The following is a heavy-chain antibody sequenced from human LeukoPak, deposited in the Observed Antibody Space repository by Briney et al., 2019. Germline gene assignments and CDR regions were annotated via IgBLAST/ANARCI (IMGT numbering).Heavy chain of an antibody. CDR1: GGSISSSY. D-gene: IGHD1-26*01. J-gene: IGHJ4*02. Sequence: PSATLSLTCTVSGGSISSSYCSWIRQPPGKGLEWIAEINHRGTTHYNPSLKSRVNISADTSKNQFSLHLDSVTAADTAVYYCARSWAGMYYPFYYFDYWGQGTLVSVSS. CDR2: INHRGTT. V-gene: IGHV4-34*01. CDR3: ARSWAGMYYPFYYFDY.